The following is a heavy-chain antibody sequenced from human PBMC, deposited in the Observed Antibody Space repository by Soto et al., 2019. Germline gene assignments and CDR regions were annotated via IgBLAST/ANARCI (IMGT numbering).Heavy chain of an antibody. D-gene: IGHD3-22*01. V-gene: IGHV5-51*01. CDR1: GYGFTTTW. Sequence: GEALKNSCKGSGYGFTTTWIGWVRQMPGKGLEWMGIIFPADSDTGYSPAFQGQVTISVDKSISTAYLQWSSLKASDTAMYYCALILRGNWFDPWGQGTLVTGSS. CDR2: IFPADSDT. J-gene: IGHJ5*02. CDR3: ALILRGNWFDP.